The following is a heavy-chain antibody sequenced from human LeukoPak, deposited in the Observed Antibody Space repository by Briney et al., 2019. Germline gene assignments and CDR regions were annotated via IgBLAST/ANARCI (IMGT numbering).Heavy chain of an antibody. CDR3: ARDPRDYYGSGSYYPQWNWFDP. J-gene: IGHJ5*02. Sequence: SVKVSCKASGGTFSSYGISWVRQAPGQGLEWMGGIIPIFGTANYAQKFQGRVTISADEPTSTAYMELSSLRSEDTAVYYCARDPRDYYGSGSYYPQWNWFDPWGQGTLVTVSS. D-gene: IGHD3-10*01. CDR1: GGTFSSYG. V-gene: IGHV1-69*01. CDR2: IIPIFGTA.